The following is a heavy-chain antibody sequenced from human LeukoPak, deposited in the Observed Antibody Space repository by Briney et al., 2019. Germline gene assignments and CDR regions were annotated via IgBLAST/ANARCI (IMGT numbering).Heavy chain of an antibody. CDR1: GGSISSGSYY. D-gene: IGHD3-22*01. CDR3: ASGPKAYYDSSGKYNWFDP. Sequence: SETLSLTCTVSGGSISSGSYYWRWLRQPAGTGLEWIGRIYTSGSTNYNPSLKSRVTISVDTSKNQFSLKLSSVTAADTAVYYCASGPKAYYDSSGKYNWFDPWGQGTLVTVSS. J-gene: IGHJ5*02. CDR2: IYTSGST. V-gene: IGHV4-61*02.